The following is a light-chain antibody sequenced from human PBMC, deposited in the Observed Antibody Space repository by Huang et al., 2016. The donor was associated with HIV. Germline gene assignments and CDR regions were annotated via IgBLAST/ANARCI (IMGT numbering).Light chain of an antibody. J-gene: IGKJ1*01. V-gene: IGKV3D-20*01. CDR1: QCVSSNS. CDR2: DAS. CDR3: QQYGSSPWT. Sequence: ELVLTQFPGTLSLSPGETAPRSCGASQCVSSNSLAWYQQKPGLAPRLLIYDASSRARGIPGRLSGSGSGTDFTLTISRLEPEDFAVYHCQQYGSSPWTFGQGSKVEIK.